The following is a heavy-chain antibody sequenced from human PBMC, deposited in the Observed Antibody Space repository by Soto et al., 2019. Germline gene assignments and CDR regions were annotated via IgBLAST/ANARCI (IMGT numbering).Heavy chain of an antibody. J-gene: IGHJ4*02. Sequence: QVQLQESGPGLVKPSETLSLTCTVSGGSVSSGSYYWSWIRQPPGKGLEWIGYIYYSGSTNYNPSLKSRVTISVDTSKNQFSLKLSSVTAADTAVYYCARAEVGIYYFDYWGQGTLVTSPQ. CDR1: GGSVSSGSYY. CDR2: IYYSGST. V-gene: IGHV4-61*01. CDR3: ARAEVGIYYFDY. D-gene: IGHD3-3*02.